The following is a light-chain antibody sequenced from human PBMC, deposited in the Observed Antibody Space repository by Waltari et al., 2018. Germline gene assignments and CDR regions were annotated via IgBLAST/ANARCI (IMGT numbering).Light chain of an antibody. J-gene: IGKJ4*01. V-gene: IGKV1-16*02. CDR2: GAF. CDR3: LQYQAYPLT. Sequence: DIQMTQSPSSLSASVGDRVTITCRASQDITKSLAWFQQKPGRAPKSLIYGAFILQSGGSSNFSGSGSGTDFTLTITSLQPEDFGTYYCLQYQAYPLTVGGGTKVDIK. CDR1: QDITKS.